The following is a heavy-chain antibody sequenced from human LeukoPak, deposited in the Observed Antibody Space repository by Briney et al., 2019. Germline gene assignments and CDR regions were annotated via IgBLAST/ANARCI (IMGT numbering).Heavy chain of an antibody. Sequence: SETLSLTCTVSGYSISSGHYWGWIRQPPGKGLEWIGSIYHSGSTYYNPSLKSRVTISVDTSKNQFSLKLSSVTAADTAVYYCASRKNSGYDYWGQGTLVTVSS. J-gene: IGHJ4*02. CDR1: GYSISSGHY. CDR3: ASRKNSGYDY. V-gene: IGHV4-38-2*02. CDR2: IYHSGST. D-gene: IGHD5-12*01.